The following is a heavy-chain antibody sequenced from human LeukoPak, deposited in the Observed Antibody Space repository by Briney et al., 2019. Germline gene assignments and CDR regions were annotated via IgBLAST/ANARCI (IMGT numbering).Heavy chain of an antibody. CDR1: GGSISSHY. J-gene: IGHJ4*02. CDR3: AGGAMGYFDY. V-gene: IGHV4-59*11. Sequence: SETLSLTCTVSGGSISSHYWSWIRQPPGKGLEWIGYIYYSGSTNYNPSLKSRVTISVDTSKNQFSLKLSSVTAADTAVYYCAGGAMGYFDYWGQGTLVTVSS. CDR2: IYYSGST.